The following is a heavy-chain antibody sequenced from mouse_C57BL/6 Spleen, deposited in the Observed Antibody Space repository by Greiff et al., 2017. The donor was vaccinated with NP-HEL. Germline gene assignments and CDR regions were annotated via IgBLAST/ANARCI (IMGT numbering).Heavy chain of an antibody. V-gene: IGHV7-1*01. D-gene: IGHD2-12*01. CDR1: GFTFSDFY. Sequence: DVKLVESGGGLVQSGRSLRLSCATSGFTFSDFYMEWVRQAPGKGLEWIAASRNKANDYTTEYSASVKGRFIVSRDTSQSILYLQMKALRAEDTAIYYCARDGYYSYAMDYWGQGTSVTVSS. J-gene: IGHJ4*01. CDR3: ARDGYYSYAMDY. CDR2: SRNKANDYTT.